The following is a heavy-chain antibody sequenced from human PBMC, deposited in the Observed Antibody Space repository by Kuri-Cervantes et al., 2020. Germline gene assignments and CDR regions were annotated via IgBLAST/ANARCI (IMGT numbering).Heavy chain of an antibody. V-gene: IGHV3-9*01. CDR3: AKDIGGYYDSSGYGGYFDY. CDR1: GFTFDDYA. CDR2: ISWNSGSI. J-gene: IGHJ4*02. Sequence: SLKISCAASGFTFDDYAMHWVRQAPGKGLEWVSGISWNSGSIGYADSVKGRFTISRDNAKNSLYPQMNSLRAEATALYYCAKDIGGYYDSSGYGGYFDYWGQGTLVTVSS. D-gene: IGHD3-22*01.